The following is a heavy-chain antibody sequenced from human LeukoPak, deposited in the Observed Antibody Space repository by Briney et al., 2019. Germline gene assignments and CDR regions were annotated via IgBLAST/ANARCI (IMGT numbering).Heavy chain of an antibody. Sequence: SETLSLTCTVSGGSISSYYWSWIRQPPGKGREWIGYIYYSGSTNYNPSLKSRVTISVDTSKNQFSLKLSSVTAADTAVYYCARRAVLLWFGESPDAFDIWGQGTMVTVSS. J-gene: IGHJ3*02. CDR2: IYYSGST. CDR3: ARRAVLLWFGESPDAFDI. CDR1: GGSISSYY. D-gene: IGHD3-10*01. V-gene: IGHV4-59*08.